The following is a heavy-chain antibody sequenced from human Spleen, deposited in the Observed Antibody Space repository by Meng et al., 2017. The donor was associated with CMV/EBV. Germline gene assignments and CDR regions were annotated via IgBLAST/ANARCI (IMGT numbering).Heavy chain of an antibody. J-gene: IGHJ6*02. CDR3: ARGCSSTTCYRGGSDGMDV. CDR2: INPYTGGT. V-gene: IGHV1-2*02. Sequence: ASVKVSCKASGYTFTGHYMHWVRQAPGQGLEWMGWINPYTGGTNNAQRFQGRVTVTSDTSFSTAYMELNSLRYDDTAVYYCARGCSSTTCYRGGSDGMDVWGQGTTVTVSS. D-gene: IGHD2-2*02. CDR1: GYTFTGHY.